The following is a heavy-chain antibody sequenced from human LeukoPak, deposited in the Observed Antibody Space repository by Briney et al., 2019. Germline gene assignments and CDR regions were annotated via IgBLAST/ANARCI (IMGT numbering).Heavy chain of an antibody. CDR2: IKQDGSEK. CDR1: GFTFSSYW. V-gene: IGHV3-7*01. D-gene: IGHD6-13*01. Sequence: PGGSLRLSCAASGFTFSSYWMSWVRQAPGKGLEWVANIKQDGSEKYYVGSVKGRFTISRDNAKNSLYLQMNSLRAEDTAVYYCARDLYSSSWYNWFDPWGQGTLVTVSS. J-gene: IGHJ5*02. CDR3: ARDLYSSSWYNWFDP.